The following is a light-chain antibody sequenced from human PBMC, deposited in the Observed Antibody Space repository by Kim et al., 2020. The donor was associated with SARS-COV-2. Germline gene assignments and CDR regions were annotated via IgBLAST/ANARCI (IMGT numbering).Light chain of an antibody. CDR2: AAS. CDR1: ESVRSS. CDR3: QQYDNYPVT. Sequence: SASVGDRVTITCRASESVRSSFAWHQQKPGKAPNLVMYAASSLESGVPSRFSGSGSGTEFTLTISSLQPDDFATYYCQQYDNYPVTFGHGTKLEI. V-gene: IGKV1-5*01. J-gene: IGKJ2*01.